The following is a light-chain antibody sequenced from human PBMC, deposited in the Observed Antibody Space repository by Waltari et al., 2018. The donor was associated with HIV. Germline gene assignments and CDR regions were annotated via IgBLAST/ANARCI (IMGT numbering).Light chain of an antibody. CDR3: QQAFSFPHT. CDR1: QSVGDK. CDR2: GAS. Sequence: DIQLTQAPSSVSVFVGGNVSIPWRASQSVGDKLAWYQVKTGEAPKLLIYGASKLQSGVPSRFAASVSGPEFSLTITGLQSDDSGTYFCQQAFSFPHTFGGGT. V-gene: IGKV1D-12*01. J-gene: IGKJ4*01.